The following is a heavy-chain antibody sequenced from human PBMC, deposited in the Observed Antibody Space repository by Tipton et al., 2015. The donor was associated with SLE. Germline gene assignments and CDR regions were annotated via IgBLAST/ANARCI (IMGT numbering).Heavy chain of an antibody. Sequence: TLSLTCTVSGGSISSSSYYWGWIRQPPGKGLEWIASMHYSGSTYYDPSLKSRLTISLDTSKNQFSLRLTSVPAADTAVYYCVSEVKGSSKYIHFWGQGTLVTVSS. CDR2: MHYSGST. D-gene: IGHD6-6*01. V-gene: IGHV4-39*07. J-gene: IGHJ4*02. CDR3: VSEVKGSSKYIHF. CDR1: GGSISSSSYY.